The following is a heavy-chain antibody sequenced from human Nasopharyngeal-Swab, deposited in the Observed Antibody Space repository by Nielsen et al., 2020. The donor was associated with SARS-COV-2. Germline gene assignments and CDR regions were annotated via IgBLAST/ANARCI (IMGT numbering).Heavy chain of an antibody. D-gene: IGHD3-22*01. CDR1: GYTFTNYA. CDR2: ISAYNGNT. J-gene: IGHJ4*02. V-gene: IGHV1-18*01. CDR3: ATGERDYYDSSGYMID. Sequence: ASVKVSCKASGYTFTNYAIHWVRQAPGQRLEWMGWISAYNGNTNYAQKLQGRVTITTDTSTSTAYMELRSLRSDDTAVYYCATGERDYYDSSGYMIDWGQGTLVTVSS.